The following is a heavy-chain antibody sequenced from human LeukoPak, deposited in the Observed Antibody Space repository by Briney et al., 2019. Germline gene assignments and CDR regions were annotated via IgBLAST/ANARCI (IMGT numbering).Heavy chain of an antibody. V-gene: IGHV3-30*02. D-gene: IGHD2-2*02. Sequence: GGSLRLSCAASGFTFSSYGMHWVRQAPGKGLEWVAFIRYDGSNKYYADSVKGRFTISRDNSKNTLYLQMNSLRAEDTAVYYCAKDLEVGVVEPAAIGGGLDYWGQGTLVTVSS. J-gene: IGHJ4*02. CDR3: AKDLEVGVVEPAAIGGGLDY. CDR2: IRYDGSNK. CDR1: GFTFSSYG.